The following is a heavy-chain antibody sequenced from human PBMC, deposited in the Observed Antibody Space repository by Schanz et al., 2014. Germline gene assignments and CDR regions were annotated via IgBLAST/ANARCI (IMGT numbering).Heavy chain of an antibody. V-gene: IGHV3-9*01. CDR1: GFRFDDYA. J-gene: IGHJ1*01. Sequence: VQLVESGGGVVQPGRSLRLSCVASGFRFDDYAMHWVRQAPGKGLEWVSGMSWNAGSLGYGDSVKGRFTISRDNSKNTLYLQMNNLRAEDTAVYFCAKESEIVVVVGTSMSGDFHHWGQGTLVTVSS. CDR3: AKESEIVVVVGTSMSGDFHH. D-gene: IGHD2-15*01. CDR2: MSWNAGSL.